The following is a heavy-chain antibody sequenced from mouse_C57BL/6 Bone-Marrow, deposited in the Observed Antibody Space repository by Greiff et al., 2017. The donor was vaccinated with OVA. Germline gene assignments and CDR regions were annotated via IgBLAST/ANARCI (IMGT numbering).Heavy chain of an antibody. V-gene: IGHV1-69*01. CDR3: ARRWDRDY. Sequence: QVQLQQPGAELVMPGASVKLSCKASGYTFTSYWMHWVKQRPGQGLEWIGEIDPSDSYTNYNQKFKGKSTLTVDKSSSTAYMQLSSLTSEDSAVYYCARRWDRDYWGQGTTLTVSS. J-gene: IGHJ2*01. CDR1: GYTFTSYW. D-gene: IGHD3-3*01. CDR2: IDPSDSYT.